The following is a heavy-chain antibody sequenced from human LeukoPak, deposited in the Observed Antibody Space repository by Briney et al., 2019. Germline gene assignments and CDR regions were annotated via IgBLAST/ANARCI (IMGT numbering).Heavy chain of an antibody. J-gene: IGHJ4*02. D-gene: IGHD6-13*01. CDR3: ARETPRYSSSWHLDY. V-gene: IGHV4-34*01. Sequence: PSETLSLTCAVYGGSFSGYYWSWIRQPPGKGLEWIGEINHSGSTDYNPSHKSRVTISVDTSKNQFSLKLSSVTAADTAVYYCARETPRYSSSWHLDYWGQGTLVTVSS. CDR2: INHSGST. CDR1: GGSFSGYY.